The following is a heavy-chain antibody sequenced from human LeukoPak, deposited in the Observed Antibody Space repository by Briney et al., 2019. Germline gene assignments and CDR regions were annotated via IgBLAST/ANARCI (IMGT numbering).Heavy chain of an antibody. D-gene: IGHD1-26*01. CDR1: GFTFSSYW. V-gene: IGHV3-7*01. CDR3: ARDREGSLADDAFDI. Sequence: GGSLRLSCAASGFTFSSYWMSWVRQAPGKGLEWVANIKQDGSEKYYVDSVKGRFTISRGNAKNSLYLQMNSLRAEDTAVYYCARDREGSLADDAFDIWGQGTMVTVSS. CDR2: IKQDGSEK. J-gene: IGHJ3*02.